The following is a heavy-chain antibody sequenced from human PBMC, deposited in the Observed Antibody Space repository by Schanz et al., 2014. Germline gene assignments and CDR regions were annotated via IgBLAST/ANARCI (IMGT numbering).Heavy chain of an antibody. V-gene: IGHV3-23*01. CDR2: ISDNGIST. CDR3: AKDHPSSGWPAFDV. J-gene: IGHJ3*01. D-gene: IGHD6-19*01. CDR1: GFTFSSYA. Sequence: EVQLLESGGGLVQPGGSLRLSCVASGFTFSSYAMSWVRQAPGKGLEWVSGISDNGISTYYADSVKGRFSISRENSKNTLYLQMNNLRAEDTAVYYCAKDHPSSGWPAFDVWGQGTMVTVSS.